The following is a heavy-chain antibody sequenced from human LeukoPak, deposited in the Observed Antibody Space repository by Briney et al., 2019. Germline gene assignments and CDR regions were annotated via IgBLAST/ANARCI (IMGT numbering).Heavy chain of an antibody. V-gene: IGHV4-61*02. CDR2: IYTSGST. CDR1: GGSISSGTYY. D-gene: IGHD1-26*01. CDR3: AREREPDPPDY. J-gene: IGHJ4*02. Sequence: SQTLSLTCTVSGGSISSGTYYWTWIRQPAGKGLEWIGRIYTSGSTNFNPSLKSRVSISLDTSKNQFSLKLSSVTAADTAVYYCAREREPDPPDYWGQGTLVTVSS.